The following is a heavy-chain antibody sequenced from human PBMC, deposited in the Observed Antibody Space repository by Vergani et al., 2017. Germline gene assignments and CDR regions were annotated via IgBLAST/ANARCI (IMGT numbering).Heavy chain of an antibody. J-gene: IGHJ4*02. CDR3: TNCSRGYTGYFFDY. CDR1: GFSFPGYA. D-gene: IGHD5-12*01. CDR2: VSGSSATP. V-gene: IGHV3-23*01. Sequence: EVQLLESGGGLVQPGGSLRLSCEASGFSFPGYAMSWVRQAPGKGLEWVSSVSGSSATPYYADSVKGRFIISRDNSKNTLHLQMNSLRADDTAVYYCTNCSRGYTGYFFDYWGQGTLATVSS.